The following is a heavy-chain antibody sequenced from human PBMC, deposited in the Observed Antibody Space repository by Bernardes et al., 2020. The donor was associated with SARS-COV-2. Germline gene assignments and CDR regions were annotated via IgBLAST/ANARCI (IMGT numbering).Heavy chain of an antibody. CDR1: GFTFDAYN. J-gene: IGHJ6*02. D-gene: IGHD3-16*01. CDR2: ITWDGSGS. CDR3: AKDIEVGGVWGGMDV. V-gene: IGHV3-43*01. Sequence: GSLRLSCVASGFTFDAYNMYWVRQAPGTGLEWFSLITWDGSGSWYGDSVKGRFTISRDNSKNSLYLQMNSLRTEDTAFYYCAKDIEVGGVWGGMDVWGQVTTVTVSS.